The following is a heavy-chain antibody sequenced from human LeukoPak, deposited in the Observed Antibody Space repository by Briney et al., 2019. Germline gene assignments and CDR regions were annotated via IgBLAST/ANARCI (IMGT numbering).Heavy chain of an antibody. CDR3: ASILGSGWAFDY. CDR2: IKQDGSEK. D-gene: IGHD6-19*01. V-gene: IGHV3-7*01. J-gene: IGHJ4*02. Sequence: PAGGSLRLSCAASGFTVSSNYMSWVRQAPGKGLEWVANIKQDGSEKYYVDSVKGRFTISRDNAKNSLYLQMNSLRAEDTAVYYCASILGSGWAFDYWGQGTQVTVSS. CDR1: GFTVSSNY.